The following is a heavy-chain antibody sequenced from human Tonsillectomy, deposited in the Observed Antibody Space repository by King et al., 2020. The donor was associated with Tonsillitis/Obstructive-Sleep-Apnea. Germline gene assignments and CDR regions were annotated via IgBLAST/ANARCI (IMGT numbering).Heavy chain of an antibody. D-gene: IGHD1-1*01. J-gene: IGHJ6*03. V-gene: IGHV4-59*08. CDR3: ARRWVQLERRIDYRDV. CDR1: GGSISSYY. CDR2: IYYSGST. Sequence: QMQLQESGPGLVKPSETLSLTCTVSGGSISSYYWSWIRQPPGKGLEWIGYIYYSGSTNYNPSLKSRVTISVDTSKNQFSLKLSSVTAADTAVYYCARRWVQLERRIDYRDVWGKGTTVTVSS.